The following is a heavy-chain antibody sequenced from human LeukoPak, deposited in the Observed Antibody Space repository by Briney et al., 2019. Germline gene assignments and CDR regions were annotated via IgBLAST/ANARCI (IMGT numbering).Heavy chain of an antibody. Sequence: SQTLFLTCTVSGGSISSDNYYWNWIRQPAGKGLEWIGRIYNNGITNYNPSLRSRVTISVDTSKKQFSLTLSSVTAADTAVYNCARGYKSGWFHGYNWFDPWGQRTLVTVSS. V-gene: IGHV4-61*02. CDR2: IYNNGIT. CDR3: ARGYKSGWFHGYNWFDP. CDR1: GGSISSDNYY. J-gene: IGHJ5*02. D-gene: IGHD6-19*01.